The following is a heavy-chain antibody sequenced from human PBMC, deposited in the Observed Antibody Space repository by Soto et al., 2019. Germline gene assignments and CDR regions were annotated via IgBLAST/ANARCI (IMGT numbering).Heavy chain of an antibody. J-gene: IGHJ6*02. CDR2: VYYKGTT. CDR1: GDSSSAYY. Sequence: QVQLQELGPGLVKPSETLSLTCIVSGDSSSAYYWSWIRQPPGRGLEWIGYVYYKGTTNYNPSLKSRVTISADTSKKQFSLELSSVSDADSAVYYCASRSGRNYYGMDVWGQGTTVIVSS. V-gene: IGHV4-59*01. CDR3: ASRSGRNYYGMDV. D-gene: IGHD1-26*01.